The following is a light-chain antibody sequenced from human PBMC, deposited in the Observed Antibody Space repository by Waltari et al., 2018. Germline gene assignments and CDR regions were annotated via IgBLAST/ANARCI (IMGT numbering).Light chain of an antibody. J-gene: IGLJ3*02. CDR3: AAWDDRLSGWV. Sequence: QSVLTQPPSVSGTPGQRVTISCSGGSSNIGRNYAPGYQQFPGTAPQVRISRSNQRPSGVPDRFSGSKSGTSASLAISGLRSEDEGDYYCAAWDDRLSGWVFGGGTKLTVL. V-gene: IGLV1-47*01. CDR2: RSN. CDR1: SSNIGRNY.